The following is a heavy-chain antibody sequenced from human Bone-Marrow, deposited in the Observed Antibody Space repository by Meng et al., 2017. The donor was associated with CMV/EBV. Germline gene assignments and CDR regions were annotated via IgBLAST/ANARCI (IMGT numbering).Heavy chain of an antibody. CDR3: ARGGLYINGPPDAYDL. CDR1: GLTFSHYS. D-gene: IGHD2-8*01. V-gene: IGHV3-48*04. Sequence: GGSLRLSCAAYGLTFSHYSMNWVRQAPGKGLEWASYINVYGSSMYYTDSVKGRFTISRDNAKSSLCLQMSSLRVEDTAVYYCARGGLYINGPPDAYDLWGQGTMVTVSS. CDR2: INVYGSSM. J-gene: IGHJ3*01.